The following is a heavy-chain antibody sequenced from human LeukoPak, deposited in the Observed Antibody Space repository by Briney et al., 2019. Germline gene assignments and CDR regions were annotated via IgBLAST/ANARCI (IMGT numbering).Heavy chain of an antibody. CDR1: GYTFTGYY. Sequence: RASVKVSCKASGYTFTGYYMHWVRQAPGQGLEWMGGIIPIFGTANYAQEFQGRVTITADESTSTAYMELSSLRSEDTAVYYCARDSRRDGYNNYYYMDVWGKGTTVTVSS. J-gene: IGHJ6*03. V-gene: IGHV1-69*13. D-gene: IGHD5-24*01. CDR2: IIPIFGTA. CDR3: ARDSRRDGYNNYYYMDV.